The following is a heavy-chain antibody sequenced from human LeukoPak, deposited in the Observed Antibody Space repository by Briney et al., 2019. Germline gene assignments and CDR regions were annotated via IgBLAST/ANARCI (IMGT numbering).Heavy chain of an antibody. Sequence: ASVKVSCKASGYTFTGYYMHWVRQAPGQGLEWMGWINPNSGGTHYAQKFQGRVTLARDTSISTVYMELTTLKSDDTAVYYCARDFKVADFDFWGQGTLVTVSS. CDR3: ARDFKVADFDF. CDR1: GYTFTGYY. V-gene: IGHV1-2*02. CDR2: INPNSGGT. D-gene: IGHD6-19*01. J-gene: IGHJ4*02.